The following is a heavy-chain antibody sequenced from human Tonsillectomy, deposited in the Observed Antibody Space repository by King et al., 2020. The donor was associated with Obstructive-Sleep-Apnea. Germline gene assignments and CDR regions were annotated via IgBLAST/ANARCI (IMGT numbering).Heavy chain of an antibody. V-gene: IGHV5-10-1*01. CDR3: AGIAVAGTD. J-gene: IGHJ4*02. CDR1: GYSFTIYW. D-gene: IGHD6-19*01. Sequence: QLVQSGAEVKKPGESLRISCKGSGYSFTIYWIIWVRQMPGKGLECMGRIDPSDSYTNYTPSFQCHVTIAAEKSISTAYLQWSSLKASDTAMYYCAGIAVAGTDWGQGTLVTVSS. CDR2: IDPSDSYT.